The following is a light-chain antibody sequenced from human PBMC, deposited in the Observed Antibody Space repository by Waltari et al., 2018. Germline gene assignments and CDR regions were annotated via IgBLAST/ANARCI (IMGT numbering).Light chain of an antibody. V-gene: IGKV3-11*01. Sequence: EIVLTQSPATMSLSPGERATLSCRASQSVSSYLAWYQQKHGQAPRHLIYDASNRATGIPARFSGSGAGTYFTLTSSSLEPEDFAVYYCQQRSNWPPWTFGQGTKVESK. J-gene: IGKJ1*01. CDR3: QQRSNWPPWT. CDR2: DAS. CDR1: QSVSSY.